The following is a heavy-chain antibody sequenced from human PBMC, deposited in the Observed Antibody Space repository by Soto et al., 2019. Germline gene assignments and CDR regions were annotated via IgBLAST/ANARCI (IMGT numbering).Heavy chain of an antibody. CDR1: GGSISSDGYS. D-gene: IGHD2-21*01. CDR3: ARDLPPYCGGDCSDY. Sequence: QVQLQESGSGLVKPSQTLSLTCAVSGGSISSDGYSWSWIRQPPGKGLEWIGYVYHSGSTYYNPSHKTRGTISLDKSKNQFSLKLNSVTAADTAVYYCARDLPPYCGGDCSDYWGQGTLVTVSS. J-gene: IGHJ4*02. CDR2: VYHSGST. V-gene: IGHV4-30-2*01.